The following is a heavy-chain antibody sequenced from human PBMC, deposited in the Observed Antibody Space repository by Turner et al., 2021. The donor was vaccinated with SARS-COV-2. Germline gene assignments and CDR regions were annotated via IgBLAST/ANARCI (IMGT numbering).Heavy chain of an antibody. CDR1: AFNFKSYA. J-gene: IGHJ4*02. Sequence: EVQLLESGGGLVQPGGSLSLSCAASAFNFKSYAMSWVRQAPGKGLEWVSTLSKYGANTYYAGSVRGRFTISRDNSKNTLYLQMNSLRAEDTAVYYCVNGGSCSGGTCEGLFDYWGQGTLVTVSS. CDR2: LSKYGANT. CDR3: VNGGSCSGGTCEGLFDY. V-gene: IGHV3-23*01. D-gene: IGHD2-15*01.